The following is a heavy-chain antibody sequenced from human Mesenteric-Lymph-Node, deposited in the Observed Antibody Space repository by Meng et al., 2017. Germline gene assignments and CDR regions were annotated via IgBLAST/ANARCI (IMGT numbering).Heavy chain of an antibody. V-gene: IGHV3-30*01. CDR2: ISYDGSNK. CDR3: ASIDYGDYEHFDY. D-gene: IGHD4-17*01. J-gene: IGHJ4*02. Sequence: GESLKISCAASGFTFSSYAMHWVRQAPGKGLEWVAVISYDGSNKYYADSVKGRFTISRDNSKNTLYLQMNSLRAEDTAVYYCASIDYGDYEHFDYWGQGTLVTVSS. CDR1: GFTFSSYA.